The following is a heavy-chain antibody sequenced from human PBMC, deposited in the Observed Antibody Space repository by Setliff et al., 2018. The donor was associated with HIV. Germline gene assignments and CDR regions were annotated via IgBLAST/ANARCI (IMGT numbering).Heavy chain of an antibody. CDR1: AGSISSSTYY. V-gene: IGHV4-39*01. J-gene: IGHJ4*02. Sequence: SETLSLTCTVSAGSISSSTYYWAWIRQPPGKGLEWIGTIYNSGSTYCNPSLKSRATISVDTSKNQFSLKLSSVTAADTAVYYCIIAYSSGWLAPMGFDSWGQGTLVTVSS. CDR2: IYNSGST. CDR3: IIAYSSGWLAPMGFDS. D-gene: IGHD6-19*01.